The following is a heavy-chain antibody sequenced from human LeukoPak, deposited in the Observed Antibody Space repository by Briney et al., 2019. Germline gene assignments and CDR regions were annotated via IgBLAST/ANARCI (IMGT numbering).Heavy chain of an antibody. J-gene: IGHJ4*02. V-gene: IGHV3-48*03. D-gene: IGHD2-2*01. CDR1: GFTFSSYE. CDR2: ISSSGSTI. CDR3: ARDALDGSTSPSRFDY. Sequence: PGGSLRLSCAASGFTFSSYEMNWVRQALGKVLEWVSYISSSGSTIYYADSVKGRFTISRDNAKNSLYLQMNSLRAEDTAVYYCARDALDGSTSPSRFDYWGQGTLVTVSS.